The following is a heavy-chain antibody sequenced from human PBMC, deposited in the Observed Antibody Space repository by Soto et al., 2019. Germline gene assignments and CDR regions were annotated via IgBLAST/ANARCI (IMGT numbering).Heavy chain of an antibody. J-gene: IGHJ6*03. V-gene: IGHV3-73*01. D-gene: IGHD3-3*01. Sequence: GGSLRLSCAASGFTFSGSAMHWVRQASGKGLEWVGRIRSKANSYATAYAASVKGRFTISRDDSKNMAYQQMNSLKTEDTAVYYCTRHSPNYDFWSGPTVDYYYMDVWGKGTTVTVSS. CDR3: TRHSPNYDFWSGPTVDYYYMDV. CDR1: GFTFSGSA. CDR2: IRSKANSYAT.